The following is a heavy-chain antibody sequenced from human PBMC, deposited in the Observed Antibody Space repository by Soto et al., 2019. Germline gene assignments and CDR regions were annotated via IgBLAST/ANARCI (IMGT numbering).Heavy chain of an antibody. CDR3: ARRESSPIAVAGTFDP. Sequence: QVQLQESGPGLVKPSQTLSLTCTVSGGSISSGGYYWSWIRQHPGKGLEWIGYIYYSGSTYYNPSLKSRVTISVDTSKNQFSLKLSSVTAADTAVYYCARRESSPIAVAGTFDPWGQGTLVTVSS. J-gene: IGHJ5*02. CDR1: GGSISSGGYY. V-gene: IGHV4-31*03. CDR2: IYYSGST. D-gene: IGHD6-19*01.